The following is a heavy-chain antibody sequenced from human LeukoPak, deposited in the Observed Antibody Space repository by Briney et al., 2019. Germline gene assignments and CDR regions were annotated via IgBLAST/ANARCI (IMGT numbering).Heavy chain of an antibody. CDR1: GYTFTSYG. D-gene: IGHD1-26*01. V-gene: IGHV1-18*01. CDR2: ISTYNNNT. CDR3: ARVSGSYRGAIDY. J-gene: IGHJ4*02. Sequence: ASVKVSCKASGYTFTSYGISWVRQDPGPGLEWLGWISTYNNNTHYAQKFQVRVTMTTDTSTSTAYMELRSLRSDDTAVYHCARVSGSYRGAIDYWGQGTLVTVSS.